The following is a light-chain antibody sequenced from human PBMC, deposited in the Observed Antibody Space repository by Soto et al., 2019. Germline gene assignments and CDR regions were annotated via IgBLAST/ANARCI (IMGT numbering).Light chain of an antibody. CDR1: QSVSTTY. Sequence: IVLTHSPGTLSFSAGEMATLSCRGSQSVSTTYLAWYQQKPGQAPRLLILGASSRATGIPDRFNGSGSGTDFTLTISRLEPEDFAVYYCQHYGSSPKTFGQGTKVDI. V-gene: IGKV3-20*01. CDR2: GAS. CDR3: QHYGSSPKT. J-gene: IGKJ1*01.